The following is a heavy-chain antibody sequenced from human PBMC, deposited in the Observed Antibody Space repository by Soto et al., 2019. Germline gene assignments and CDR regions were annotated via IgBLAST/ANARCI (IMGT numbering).Heavy chain of an antibody. J-gene: IGHJ4*02. CDR2: ISGGDGRT. V-gene: IGHV3-23*01. Sequence: EVLLLESGGGLVQPGGSLRLSCAASGFTISSYAMSWVRQAPGKGLEWVSGISGGDGRTYYVDSLKGRFTISRDNSKNTLYLQMNGLRVDDTAVYYCSKGWGDYWGQGTLVTVSS. CDR3: SKGWGDY. CDR1: GFTISSYA. D-gene: IGHD3-16*01.